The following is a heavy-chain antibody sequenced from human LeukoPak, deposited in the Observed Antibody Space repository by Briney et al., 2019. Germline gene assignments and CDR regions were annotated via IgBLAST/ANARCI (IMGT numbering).Heavy chain of an antibody. J-gene: IGHJ6*02. CDR2: IYYSGST. CDR1: GGSISSYY. CDR3: AGALRYFDWVYGMDV. Sequence: SETLSLTCTVSGGSISSYYWSWIRQPPGKGLEWIGYIYYSGSTNYNPSLKSRVTISVDTSKNQFSLKLSSVTAADTAVYYCAGALRYFDWVYGMDVWGQGTTVTVSS. D-gene: IGHD3-9*01. V-gene: IGHV4-59*01.